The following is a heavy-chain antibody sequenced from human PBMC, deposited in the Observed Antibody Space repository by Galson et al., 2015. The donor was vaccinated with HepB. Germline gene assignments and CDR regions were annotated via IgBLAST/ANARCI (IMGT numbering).Heavy chain of an antibody. CDR2: ILPVFGTA. Sequence: SVKVSCKASGGTFSSYGITWVRQAPGQGLEWMGGILPVFGTAIFAQKFQGRVTIIADESTRTAYMDLSRLRYEDTAVYYCARNGGFSDIWGQGTMVTVSS. CDR1: GGTFSSYG. V-gene: IGHV1-69*13. J-gene: IGHJ3*02. D-gene: IGHD3-16*01. CDR3: ARNGGFSDI.